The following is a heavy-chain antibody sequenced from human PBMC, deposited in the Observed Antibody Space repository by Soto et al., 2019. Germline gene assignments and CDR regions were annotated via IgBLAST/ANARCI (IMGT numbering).Heavy chain of an antibody. CDR3: ARRTVTTSFFDY. CDR1: GGSISSSSYY. J-gene: IGHJ4*02. CDR2: IYYSGST. Sequence: SETLSLTCTVSGGSISSSSYYWGWIRQPPGKGLEWIGSIYYSGSTYYNPSLKSRATISVDTSKNQFSLKLSSVTAADTAVYYCARRTVTTSFFDYWGQGTLVTVSS. D-gene: IGHD4-4*01. V-gene: IGHV4-39*01.